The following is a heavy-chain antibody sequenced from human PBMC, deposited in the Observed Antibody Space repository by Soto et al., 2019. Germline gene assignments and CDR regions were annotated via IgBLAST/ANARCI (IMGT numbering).Heavy chain of an antibody. CDR3: ARTPTRWASAWLDP. V-gene: IGHV4-34*01. J-gene: IGHJ5*02. D-gene: IGHD3-16*01. CDR2: IHLSGRV. Sequence: QVQLQQWGSGLLKPSETLSLTCAIYGGSFSDYYWHWIRQSPGKGLEWIGEIHLSGRVNFTPSLKSRTSLSMDTSRNLFFLTLRSVTAADTAVYFCARTPTRWASAWLDPWGRGHLVTVSS. CDR1: GGSFSDYY.